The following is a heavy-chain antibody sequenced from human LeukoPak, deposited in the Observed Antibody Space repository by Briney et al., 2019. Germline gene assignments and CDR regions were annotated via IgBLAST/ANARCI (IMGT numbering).Heavy chain of an antibody. CDR1: GYTFTSYG. D-gene: IGHD6-6*01. CDR2: ISAYNGNT. Sequence: GASVKVSCKASGYTFTSYGISWVRQAPGQGLEWMGWISAYNGNTNYAQKLQGRVTMTTDTSTSTAYMELRSLRSDDTAVYYCAKLVLSSIAARPRFDYWGQGTLVTVSS. J-gene: IGHJ4*02. CDR3: AKLVLSSIAARPRFDY. V-gene: IGHV1-18*01.